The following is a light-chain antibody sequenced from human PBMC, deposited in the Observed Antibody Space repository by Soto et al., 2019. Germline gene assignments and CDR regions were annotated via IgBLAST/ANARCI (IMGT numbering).Light chain of an antibody. J-gene: IGKJ1*01. CDR2: GAS. CDR3: QQYGSSPPT. CDR1: QSVTSNY. Sequence: VLTQSPGTLSLSPGERATLSCRASQSVTSNYLAWYQQKPGQAPRLLIYGASSRATGIPDRFSGSGSRTDFTLTISRLEPEDFAVYYCQQYGSSPPTFGQGTKVEIK. V-gene: IGKV3-20*01.